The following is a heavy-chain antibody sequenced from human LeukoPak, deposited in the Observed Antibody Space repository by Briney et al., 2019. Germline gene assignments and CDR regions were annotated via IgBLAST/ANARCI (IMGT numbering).Heavy chain of an antibody. Sequence: PGGSLRLSCAASGFTFSSYGMHWVRQAPGKGLEWVPVIWYDGSNKYYADSVKGRFTISRDNSKNTLYLQMNSLRAEDTAVYYCARASSSGHNNDAFDIWGQGTMVTVSS. D-gene: IGHD6-19*01. J-gene: IGHJ3*02. CDR2: IWYDGSNK. V-gene: IGHV3-33*01. CDR1: GFTFSSYG. CDR3: ARASSSGHNNDAFDI.